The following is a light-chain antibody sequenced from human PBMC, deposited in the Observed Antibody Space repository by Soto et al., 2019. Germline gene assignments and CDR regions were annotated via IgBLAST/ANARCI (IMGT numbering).Light chain of an antibody. J-gene: IGLJ1*01. CDR2: EGS. V-gene: IGLV2-23*01. CDR1: SSDVGSYNL. CDR3: CSYAGSSTFYV. Sequence: QSVLPQPASVSGSPGQSITISCTGTSSDVGSYNLVSWYQQHPGKAPKLMIYEGSKRPSGVSNRFSGSKSGNTASLTISGLQAEDEADYYCCSYAGSSTFYVFGIGTKVTVL.